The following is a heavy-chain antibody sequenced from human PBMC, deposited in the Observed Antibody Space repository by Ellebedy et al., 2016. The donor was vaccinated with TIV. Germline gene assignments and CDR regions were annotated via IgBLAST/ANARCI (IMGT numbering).Heavy chain of an antibody. D-gene: IGHD4-11*01. J-gene: IGHJ4*02. CDR3: ARDPDYSNREYYFDY. CDR2: ISFDGINK. V-gene: IGHV3-30-3*01. CDR1: GFTFSSYV. Sequence: PGGSLRLSCAASGFTFSSYVIHWVRQAPGKGLEWVAVISFDGINKYYADSVKGRFTISRDNSKNTLYLQMNSLRAEDTAVYYCARDPDYSNREYYFDYWGQGTLVTVSS.